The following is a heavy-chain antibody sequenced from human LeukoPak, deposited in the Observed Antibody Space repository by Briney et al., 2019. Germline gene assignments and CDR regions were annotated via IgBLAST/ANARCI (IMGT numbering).Heavy chain of an antibody. CDR1: GDSVSSNSVT. D-gene: IGHD2-2*01. V-gene: IGHV6-1*01. Sequence: SQTLSLTCAISGDSVSSNSVTWNWIRQSPSRGLEWLGRTYYRSTWYNDYAVSVRGRITVNPDTSKNQFSLHLNSVTPEDTAVYYCARRLTQYDCFDPWGQGILGTVSA. CDR3: ARRLTQYDCFDP. J-gene: IGHJ5*02. CDR2: TYYRSTWYN.